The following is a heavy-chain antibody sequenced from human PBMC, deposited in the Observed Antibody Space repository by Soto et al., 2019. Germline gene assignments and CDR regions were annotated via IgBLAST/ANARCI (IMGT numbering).Heavy chain of an antibody. CDR3: ARHRHPRGTVGATSPLDP. J-gene: IGHJ5*02. Sequence: PXECLRLSCAICGFCFSSNYQSWVRQAPGKGLEWVSVHYSGVSTYYADSVQGRFTISRDKSNNTLYLQMRRVRAEDTAVYFCARHRHPRGTVGATSPLDPWGQGTQVTAPQ. V-gene: IGHV3-53*01. CDR1: GFCFSSNY. CDR2: HYSGVST. D-gene: IGHD1-26*01.